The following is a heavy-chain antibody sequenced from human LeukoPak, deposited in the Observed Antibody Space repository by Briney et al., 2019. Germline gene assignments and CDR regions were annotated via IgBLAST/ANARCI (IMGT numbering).Heavy chain of an antibody. J-gene: IGHJ4*02. CDR2: INHSGST. D-gene: IGHD1-1*01. CDR1: GGSFSGYY. CDR3: ARGLQLRSDY. V-gene: IGHV4-34*01. Sequence: KPSETLSLTCAVYGGSFSGYYWSWIRQPPGKGLGWIGEINHSGSTNYNPSLKSRVTISVDTSKNQFSLKLSSVTAADTAVYYCARGLQLRSDYWGQGTLVTVSS.